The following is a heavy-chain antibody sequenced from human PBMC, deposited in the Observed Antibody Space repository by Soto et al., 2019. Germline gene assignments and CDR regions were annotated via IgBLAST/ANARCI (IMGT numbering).Heavy chain of an antibody. D-gene: IGHD6-13*01. V-gene: IGHV3-33*01. CDR2: IWYDGSNK. CDR1: GFTFSSYG. CDR3: ARGLGIAADFVDY. J-gene: IGHJ4*02. Sequence: QVQLVESGGGVVQPGRSLRLSCAASGFTFSSYGMHWVRQAPGKGREWVAVIWYDGSNKYYADSVKGRFTISRDNSKNTLYLQMNSLRAEDTAVYYCARGLGIAADFVDYWGQGTLVTVSS.